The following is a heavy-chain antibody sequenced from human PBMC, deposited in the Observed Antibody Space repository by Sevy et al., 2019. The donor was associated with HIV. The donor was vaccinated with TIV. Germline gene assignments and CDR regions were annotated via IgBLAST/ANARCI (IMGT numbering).Heavy chain of an antibody. CDR2: ISGSGGST. J-gene: IGHJ5*02. Sequence: GGSLRLSCAASGFTFSSYAMSWVRQAPGKGLEWVSAISGSGGSTYYADSVKDRFTISRDNSKNTLYLQMNSLRAEDTAVYYCAKRGGAGPGFDPWGQGTLVTVSS. D-gene: IGHD1-26*01. CDR3: AKRGGAGPGFDP. V-gene: IGHV3-23*01. CDR1: GFTFSSYA.